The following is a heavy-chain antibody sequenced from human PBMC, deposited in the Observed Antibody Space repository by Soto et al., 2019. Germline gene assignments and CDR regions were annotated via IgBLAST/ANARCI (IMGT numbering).Heavy chain of an antibody. CDR1: GASISGYY. CDR2: IYATGTT. Sequence: QVQLQESGPGLVKPSETLSLTCTVSGASISGYYWSWIRQCAGKGLEWIGRIYATGTTDYNPSLKSRVMMAVDTSKKQFSLRLRSVTAADTAVYYCVRDGTKTLRDWFDPWGQGISVTVSS. V-gene: IGHV4-4*07. J-gene: IGHJ5*02. CDR3: VRDGTKTLRDWFDP. D-gene: IGHD1-1*01.